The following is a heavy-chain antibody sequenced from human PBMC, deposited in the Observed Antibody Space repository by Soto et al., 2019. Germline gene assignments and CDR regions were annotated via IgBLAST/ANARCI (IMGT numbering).Heavy chain of an antibody. J-gene: IGHJ5*02. V-gene: IGHV1-2*04. CDR3: ARGGGTIFAPLP. CDR2: IDPNSGAT. CDR1: GYTFTGYY. Sequence: ASVKVSCKAFGYTFTGYYIHWVRQAPGQGLEWMAYIDPNSGATKYAQKFQGLVTLTRDTSIRTAYMELTSLRSDDTAVYYCARGGGTIFAPLPWGQGTLVPVSS. D-gene: IGHD1-1*01.